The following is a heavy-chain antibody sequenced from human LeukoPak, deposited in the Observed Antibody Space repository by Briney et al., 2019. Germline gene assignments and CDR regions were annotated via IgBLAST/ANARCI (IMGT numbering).Heavy chain of an antibody. D-gene: IGHD3-22*01. Sequence: PSETLSLTCTFSGGSISSYYWSWIRQPAGKGLEWIGRIYTSGSTNYNPSLKSRVTMSVDTSKNQFSLKLSSATAADTAVYYCARTYYYDSSGYYILADWGQGIQVTVSS. CDR2: IYTSGST. CDR3: ARTYYYDSSGYYILAD. V-gene: IGHV4-4*07. J-gene: IGHJ4*02. CDR1: GGSISSYY.